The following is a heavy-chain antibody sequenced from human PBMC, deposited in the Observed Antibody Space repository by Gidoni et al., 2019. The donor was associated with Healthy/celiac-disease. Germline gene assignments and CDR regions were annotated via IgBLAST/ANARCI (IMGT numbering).Heavy chain of an antibody. CDR1: GFTFSSYS. V-gene: IGHV3-21*01. Sequence: EVQLVEYGGGLVKPGGSLRLSCAASGFTFSSYSMNWVRQAPGKGLEWVSSISSSSSYIYYADSVKGRFTISRDNAKNSLYLQMNSLRAEDTAVYYCAREHSSSWDVHFDYWGQGTLVTVSS. J-gene: IGHJ4*02. D-gene: IGHD6-13*01. CDR2: ISSSSSYI. CDR3: AREHSSSWDVHFDY.